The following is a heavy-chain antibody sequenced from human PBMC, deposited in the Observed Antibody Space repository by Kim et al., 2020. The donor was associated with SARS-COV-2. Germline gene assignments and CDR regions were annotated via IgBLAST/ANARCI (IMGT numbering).Heavy chain of an antibody. V-gene: IGHV3-48*03. Sequence: GGSLRLSCAASGFTFSSYEMNWVRQAPGKGLEWVSYISSSGSTIYYADSVKGRFTISRDNAKNSLYLQMNSLRAEDTAVYYCARDYPHRGGYYYYGMDVWGQGTTVTVSS. CDR3: ARDYPHRGGYYYYGMDV. D-gene: IGHD2-21*01. J-gene: IGHJ6*02. CDR1: GFTFSSYE. CDR2: ISSSGSTI.